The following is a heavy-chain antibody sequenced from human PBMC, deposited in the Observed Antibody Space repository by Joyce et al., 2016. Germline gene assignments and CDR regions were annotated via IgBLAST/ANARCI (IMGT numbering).Heavy chain of an antibody. D-gene: IGHD3-3*01. V-gene: IGHV4-31*03. CDR3: ARNPRVSAEAFDI. Sequence: VQLQESGPGLVKPSQTLSLLCTVSGGSISSGHYHWSWIRQHPGHGLEWIGYIYFSGSTYYNPSRKSRVTISVDTSKNQFSLNLDSVTAADTAVYYCARNPRVSAEAFDIWGQGTMVTVSS. CDR2: IYFSGST. J-gene: IGHJ3*02. CDR1: GGSISSGHYH.